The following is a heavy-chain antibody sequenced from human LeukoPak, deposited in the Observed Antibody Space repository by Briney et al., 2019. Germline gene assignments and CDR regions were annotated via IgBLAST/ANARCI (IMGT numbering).Heavy chain of an antibody. Sequence: SETLSLTCTVSGGSISSSSYYWGWIRQPPGKGLEWIGSIYYSGSTYYNPSLKSRVTISVDTSKNQFSLKLSSVTAADTAVYYCARTRVWFGEPLDYWGQGTLVTVSS. V-gene: IGHV4-39*07. CDR1: GGSISSSSYY. CDR3: ARTRVWFGEPLDY. D-gene: IGHD3-10*01. J-gene: IGHJ4*02. CDR2: IYYSGST.